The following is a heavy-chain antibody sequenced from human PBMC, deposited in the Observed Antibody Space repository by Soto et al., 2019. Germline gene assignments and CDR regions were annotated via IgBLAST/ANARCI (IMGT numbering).Heavy chain of an antibody. J-gene: IGHJ4*02. V-gene: IGHV1-18*01. Sequence: AASVKVSCKASGYTFTSYGISWVRQAPGQGLEWMGWISAYNGKKKYAQKLQGRVTMTTDTSTSTAYMELRILRSDDTAVYYCAREPNYFDYWGQGTLVTVSS. CDR1: GYTFTSYG. CDR2: ISAYNGKK. CDR3: AREPNYFDY.